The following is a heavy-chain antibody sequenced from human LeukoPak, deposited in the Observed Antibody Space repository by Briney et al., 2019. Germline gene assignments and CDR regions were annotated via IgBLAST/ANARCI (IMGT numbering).Heavy chain of an antibody. D-gene: IGHD6-19*01. CDR2: ISYDGSKR. CDR1: GFTFSGFG. CDR3: AKGGWLEY. Sequence: GGSLRLSCAASGFTFSGFGMHWVRQAPGEGLEWVAVISYDGSKRSYADSVKGRFTISRDNSKNTLYLQMNSLRAEDTAVYYCAKGGWLEYWGQGTLVTVSS. V-gene: IGHV3-30*18. J-gene: IGHJ4*02.